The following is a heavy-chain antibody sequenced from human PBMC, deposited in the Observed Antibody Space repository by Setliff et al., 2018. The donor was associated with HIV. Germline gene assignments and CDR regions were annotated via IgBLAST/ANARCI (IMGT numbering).Heavy chain of an antibody. D-gene: IGHD6-19*01. CDR2: IVPSSGDT. CDR3: ARETAGGHWDEY. CDR1: GYAFTSFQ. V-gene: IGHV1-46*01. Sequence: GASVMVSCKTSGYAFTSFQLHWVRQAPGQGLEWLGGIVPSSGDTNYAQKFRGRVTMTRDMSTTTVYMDLNSLTSEDTAVYYCARETAGGHWDEYWGQGTLVTVSS. J-gene: IGHJ4*02.